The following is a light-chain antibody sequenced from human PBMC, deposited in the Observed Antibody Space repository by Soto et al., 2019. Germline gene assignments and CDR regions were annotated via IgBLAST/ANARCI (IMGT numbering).Light chain of an antibody. CDR1: QSVSNNY. Sequence: LTQSPALLSLSPWERATLSCRASQSVSNNYLAWYQQKPGQAPRLLIYGASNRATGIPDTCSGSGAATDFTLTISSMQPEDFAAYYCQERYNTLTFTLGPGTKVDIK. CDR2: GAS. CDR3: QERYNTLTFT. V-gene: IGKV3D-20*02. J-gene: IGKJ3*01.